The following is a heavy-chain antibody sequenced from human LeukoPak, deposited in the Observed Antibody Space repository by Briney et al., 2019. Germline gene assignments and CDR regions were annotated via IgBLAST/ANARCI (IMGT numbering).Heavy chain of an antibody. CDR2: ISGSGGST. D-gene: IGHD1/OR15-1a*01. J-gene: IGHJ4*02. Sequence: VGSLRLSSAASRFTFSSYAMSWVRQAPGKGLEWVSAISGSGGSTYYADSVKGRFTISRDNSKNTLYLQMNSLRAEDTAVYYCAKAINSIPNNYWGQGTLVTVSS. V-gene: IGHV3-23*01. CDR3: AKAINSIPNNY. CDR1: RFTFSSYA.